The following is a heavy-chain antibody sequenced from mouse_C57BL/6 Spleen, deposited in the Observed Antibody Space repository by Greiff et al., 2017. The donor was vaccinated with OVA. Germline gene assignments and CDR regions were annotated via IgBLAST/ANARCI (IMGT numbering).Heavy chain of an antibody. CDR1: GYTFTDYY. J-gene: IGHJ1*03. V-gene: IGHV1-75*01. D-gene: IGHD1-1*01. Sequence: VQRVESGPELVKPGASVKISCKASGYTFTDYYINWVKQRPGQGLEWIGWIFPGSGSTYYNEKFKGKATLTVDKSSSTAYMLLSSLTSEDSAVYFCARPHYYGNWYFDVWGTGTTVTVSS. CDR3: ARPHYYGNWYFDV. CDR2: IFPGSGST.